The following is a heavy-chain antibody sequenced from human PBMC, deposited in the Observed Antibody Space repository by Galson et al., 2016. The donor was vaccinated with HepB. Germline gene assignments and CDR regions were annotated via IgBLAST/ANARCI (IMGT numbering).Heavy chain of an antibody. CDR1: GYTFTRYY. J-gene: IGHJ4*02. Sequence: SVKVSCKASGYTFTRYYIHWVRQAPGQGLEWMGVINPSGGSTKDAQKFQGRVTMTRDNSINTAYMELGGLRSEDTAVYYCVLHLTETPDYFHFWGQGTLVTVSS. CDR3: VLHLTETPDYFHF. CDR2: INPSGGST. D-gene: IGHD1-20*01. V-gene: IGHV1-46*01.